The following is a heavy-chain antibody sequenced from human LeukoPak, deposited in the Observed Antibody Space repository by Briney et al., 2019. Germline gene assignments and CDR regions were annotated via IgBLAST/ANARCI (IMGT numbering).Heavy chain of an antibody. J-gene: IGHJ6*04. CDR2: SYSTGNT. Sequence: GGSLCLSCVASGFTVNWNTMNWVRQAPGKGLEWVSASYSTGNTYSADSVKGRFTMFRDNSENTVYLEMSSLRAEDSAMYYCVRGEKDYDYGLDVWGEGTRVSLSS. V-gene: IGHV3-53*01. CDR3: VRGEKDYDYGLDV. CDR1: GFTVNWNT. D-gene: IGHD1-26*01.